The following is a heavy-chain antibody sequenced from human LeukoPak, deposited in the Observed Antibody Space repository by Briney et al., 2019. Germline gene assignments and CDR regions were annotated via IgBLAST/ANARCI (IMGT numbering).Heavy chain of an antibody. CDR1: GFTFSDYY. CDR3: AREMGGSYYPGYYYYGMDV. V-gene: IGHV3-11*01. CDR2: ISSSGSTI. J-gene: IGHJ6*02. Sequence: GGSLRLSCAASGFTFSDYYMGWIRQAPGKGLEWVSYISSSGSTIYYADSVKGRFTISRDNAKNSLYLQMNSLRAEDTAVYYCAREMGGSYYPGYYYYGMDVWGQGTTVTVSS. D-gene: IGHD1-26*01.